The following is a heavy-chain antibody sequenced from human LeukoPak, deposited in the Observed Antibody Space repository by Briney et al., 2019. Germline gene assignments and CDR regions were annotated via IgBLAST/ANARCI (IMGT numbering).Heavy chain of an antibody. Sequence: ATLKVSCMASGCTFSSYAISWVRQAPGQGLEWMGGIIPIFGTANYAQKFQGRVTITADESTSTAYMELSSLRSEDTAVYYCARDYGDFQRMGYWGQGTLVTVSS. D-gene: IGHD4-17*01. CDR1: GCTFSSYA. CDR2: IIPIFGTA. CDR3: ARDYGDFQRMGY. J-gene: IGHJ4*02. V-gene: IGHV1-69*13.